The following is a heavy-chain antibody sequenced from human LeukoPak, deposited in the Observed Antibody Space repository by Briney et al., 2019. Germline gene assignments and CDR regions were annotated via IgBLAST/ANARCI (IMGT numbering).Heavy chain of an antibody. V-gene: IGHV1-2*02. D-gene: IGHD3-10*01. Sequence: ASVKVSCKASGYTFTGYYMHWVRQAPGQGLEWMGWINPNSGGTNYAQKFQGRVTMTRDTSISTAYMELGRLRSDDTAVYYCARITMVRGVIFDWYFDLWGRGTLVTVSS. CDR1: GYTFTGYY. CDR3: ARITMVRGVIFDWYFDL. CDR2: INPNSGGT. J-gene: IGHJ2*01.